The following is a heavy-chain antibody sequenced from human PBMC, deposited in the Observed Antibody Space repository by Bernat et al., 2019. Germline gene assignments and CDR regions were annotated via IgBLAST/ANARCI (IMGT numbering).Heavy chain of an antibody. CDR2: IWYDGSNK. J-gene: IGHJ4*02. CDR3: ARDRAGITARGCDY. Sequence: QVQLVESGGGVVQPGRSLRLSCAASGFTFSSYGMHWVRQAPGKGLEWVAVIWYDGSNKYYADSGKGRFTISRDNSKNTLYLQMNSLRAEDTAVYYCARDRAGITARGCDYWGQGTLVTVSS. D-gene: IGHD5-24*01. CDR1: GFTFSSYG. V-gene: IGHV3-33*01.